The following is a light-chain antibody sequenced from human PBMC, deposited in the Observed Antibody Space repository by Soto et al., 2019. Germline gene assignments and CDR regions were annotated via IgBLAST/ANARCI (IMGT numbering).Light chain of an antibody. Sequence: EIVLTQSPGTLSLSPGDRATLTCRASQSVSNNFLAWYQQKPSQPPRLLFDGASWEAAGIPGRFGGGWSATDFIITSSMLPDDVAAVYCRQYYSRPPTFGEGTRLEIK. CDR3: QYYSRPPT. CDR2: GAS. V-gene: IGKV3-20*01. CDR1: QSVSNNF. J-gene: IGKJ5*01.